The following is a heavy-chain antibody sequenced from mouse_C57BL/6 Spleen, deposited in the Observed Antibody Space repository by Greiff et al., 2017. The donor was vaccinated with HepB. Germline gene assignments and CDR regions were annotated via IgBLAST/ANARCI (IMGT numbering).Heavy chain of an antibody. J-gene: IGHJ2*01. V-gene: IGHV3-6*01. Sequence: EVQLVESGPGLVKPSQSLSLTCSVTGYSITSGYYWNWIRQFPGNKLEWMGYISYDGSNNYNPSLKNRISITRDTSKNQFFLKLNSVTTEDTATYYCARDQVLLFDYWGQGTTLTVSS. CDR3: ARDQVLLFDY. D-gene: IGHD1-1*01. CDR2: ISYDGSN. CDR1: GYSITSGYY.